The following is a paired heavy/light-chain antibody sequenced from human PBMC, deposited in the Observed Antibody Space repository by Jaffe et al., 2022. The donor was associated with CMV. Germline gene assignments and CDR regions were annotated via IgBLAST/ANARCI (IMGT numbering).Light chain of an antibody. Sequence: QSALTQPPSASGSPGQSVTISCTGTSSDVGGYNYVSWYQHHPGKAPKLLIYEVSKRPSGVPDRFSGSKSGNTASLTVSGLQAEDEADYHCSSHAGYNDDVVFGGGTKLTVL. J-gene: IGLJ2*01. CDR3: SSHAGYNDDVV. CDR1: SSDVGGYNY. V-gene: IGLV2-8*01. CDR2: EVS.
Heavy chain of an antibody. Sequence: QVQLVQSGAEMKKTGASVKVSCRASGYTFTGFYMHWVRQAPGQGLEWMGWLNPRSAGTKYAQKFQGRVTMTWDTSINTAYMEVSGLRSDDTAVYYCTRDRRWATAINDYYSYGMDVWGQGTTVTVSS. D-gene: IGHD5-12*01. V-gene: IGHV1-2*02. CDR3: TRDRRWATAINDYYSYGMDV. J-gene: IGHJ6*02. CDR2: LNPRSAGT. CDR1: GYTFTGFY.